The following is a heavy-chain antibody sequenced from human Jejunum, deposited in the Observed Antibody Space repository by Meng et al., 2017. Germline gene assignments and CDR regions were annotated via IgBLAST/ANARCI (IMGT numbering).Heavy chain of an antibody. CDR3: ARHEVDFDN. CDR2: FTRGGTT. Sequence: VELEQGGAGLLKPSENLSLTCAVYGGSISGYFWSWIRQAPGEGLEWVGEFTRGGTTNYNPSLKSRVTISADTSKNQFSLTLSSVSAADTAVYYCARHEVDFDNWGQGTLVTVSS. J-gene: IGHJ4*02. D-gene: IGHD1-26*01. V-gene: IGHV4-34*02. CDR1: GGSISGYF.